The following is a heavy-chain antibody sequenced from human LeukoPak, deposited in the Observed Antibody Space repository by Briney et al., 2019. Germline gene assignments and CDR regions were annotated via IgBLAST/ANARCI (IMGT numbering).Heavy chain of an antibody. J-gene: IGHJ5*02. D-gene: IGHD3-16*01. CDR3: ARDLGEGWFDP. CDR2: IWYDGSNK. CDR1: GFTFSSYG. V-gene: IGHV3-33*01. Sequence: GGSLRLSCAASGFTFSSYGMHWVRQAPGKGLEWVAVIWYDGSNKYYADSVKGRFTISRDNSKNTLYLQMNSLRAEDTAVYYRARDLGEGWFDPWGQGTLVTVSS.